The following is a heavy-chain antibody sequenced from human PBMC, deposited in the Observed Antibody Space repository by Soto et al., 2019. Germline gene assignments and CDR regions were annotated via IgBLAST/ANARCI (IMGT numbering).Heavy chain of an antibody. Sequence: GGSLRLSCAASGFTFSNAWMNWVRQAPGKGLEWVGRIKSKTDGGTTDYAAPVKGRFTISRDDSKNTLYLQMNSLKTEDTAVYYCTTLLSDYVWGSYRSSHYYYGMDVWGQGTTVTVSS. CDR1: GFTFSNAW. D-gene: IGHD3-16*02. J-gene: IGHJ6*02. V-gene: IGHV3-15*07. CDR3: TTLLSDYVWGSYRSSHYYYGMDV. CDR2: IKSKTDGGTT.